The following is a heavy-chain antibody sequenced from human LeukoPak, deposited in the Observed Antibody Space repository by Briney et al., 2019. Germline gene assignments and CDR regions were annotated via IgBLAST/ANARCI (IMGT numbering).Heavy chain of an antibody. CDR3: ARAGPNWDFDY. D-gene: IGHD7-27*01. V-gene: IGHV4-30-4*01. CDR2: IYYSGST. Sequence: SQTLSLTCTVSGGSISSGDYYWRWIRQPPSKGLEWIGYIYYSGSTYYNPSLKSRVTISVDTSKNQFSLKLSSVTAADTAVYYCARAGPNWDFDYWGQGTLVTVSS. J-gene: IGHJ4*02. CDR1: GGSISSGDYY.